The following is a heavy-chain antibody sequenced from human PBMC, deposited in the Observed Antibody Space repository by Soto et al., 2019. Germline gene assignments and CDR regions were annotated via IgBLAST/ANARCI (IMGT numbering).Heavy chain of an antibody. CDR3: AKDVPSRRGFGP. D-gene: IGHD3-16*01. CDR1: GASIRSYH. CDR2: MQHTGNT. V-gene: IGHV4-4*07. J-gene: IGHJ5*02. Sequence: QVQLQESGPGLVKPSETLSLTCAVSGASIRSYHWSWIRQPASKGLEWIGRMQHTGNTNYIPSLKSRVTMAVDTSTNQISLKMTSLTAADTVVYCCAKDVPSRRGFGPWGQGIVVIVPS.